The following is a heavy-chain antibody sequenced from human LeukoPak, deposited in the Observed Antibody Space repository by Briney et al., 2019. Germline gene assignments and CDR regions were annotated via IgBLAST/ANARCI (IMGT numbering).Heavy chain of an antibody. J-gene: IGHJ5*01. D-gene: IGHD5-24*01. CDR2: ISSSSSYI. CDR3: AREADGYNSNWLDS. Sequence: GGSLRLSCAASGFSFSDSTMNWVRQAPGKGLEWVSSISSSSSYIYYADSVKGRFTISRDNANNSLYLQMYSLRAEDTAVFYCAREADGYNSNWLDSWGQGTLVTVSS. V-gene: IGHV3-21*01. CDR1: GFSFSDST.